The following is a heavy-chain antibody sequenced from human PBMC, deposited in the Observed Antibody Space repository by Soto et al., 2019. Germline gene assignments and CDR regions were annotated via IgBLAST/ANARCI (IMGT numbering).Heavy chain of an antibody. CDR1: GFTFREYN. CDR2: IWFDGSKK. J-gene: IGHJ3*01. CDR3: ARDLYTPSPSDAVNV. V-gene: IGHV3-33*01. Sequence: LRLSCVASGFTFREYNMHWVRQAPGKGLEWVAIIWFDGSKKYYADPVQGRFSISRDNSRNTLYLQMNGLRAEDTAVYHCARDLYTPSPSDAVNVWAQGTSVTV. D-gene: IGHD2-15*01.